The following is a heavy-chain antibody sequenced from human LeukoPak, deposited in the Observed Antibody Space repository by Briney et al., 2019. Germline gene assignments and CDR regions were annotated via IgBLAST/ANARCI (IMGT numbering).Heavy chain of an antibody. D-gene: IGHD6-13*01. CDR3: ASASSWYRDFDY. J-gene: IGHJ4*02. Sequence: SETLSLTCTVSVGSISGYYWSWIRQPPGKGLEWIGYIYNSGSTNYNPSLKSRVTISVDTSKNQCSLKLSSVTAADTAVYYCASASSWYRDFDYWGQGTLVTVSS. CDR1: VGSISGYY. CDR2: IYNSGST. V-gene: IGHV4-59*01.